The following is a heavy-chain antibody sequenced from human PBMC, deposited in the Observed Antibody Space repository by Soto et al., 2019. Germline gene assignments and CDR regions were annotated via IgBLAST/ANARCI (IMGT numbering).Heavy chain of an antibody. J-gene: IGHJ3*02. D-gene: IGHD2-15*01. CDR1: GDSISSYY. CDR3: ARQGSRAFDI. CDR2: MYYSGSA. Sequence: PSETLSLTCAVSGDSISSYYCMWIRQPPGKGLEYIGTMYYSGSANYNPSLKSRVSTSVDTSKNQFSLKLRSVTAADTAVYYCARQGSRAFDIWGQGTMVTVSS. V-gene: IGHV4-59*08.